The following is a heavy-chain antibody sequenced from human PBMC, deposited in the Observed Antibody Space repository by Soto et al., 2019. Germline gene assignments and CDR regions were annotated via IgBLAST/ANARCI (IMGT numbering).Heavy chain of an antibody. D-gene: IGHD2-15*01. CDR1: GFTFSNYW. Sequence: EVQLVESGGGLVQPGGSLRLSCAASGFTFSNYWMHWVRQAPGKGLVWVSRINSEGSSTSYADSVKGRITISRDNAKKTLYLHMNSLRDEDTGVYYCARDTGGRLDPWGQGTLVTVTS. CDR3: ARDTGGRLDP. J-gene: IGHJ5*02. CDR2: INSEGSST. V-gene: IGHV3-74*01.